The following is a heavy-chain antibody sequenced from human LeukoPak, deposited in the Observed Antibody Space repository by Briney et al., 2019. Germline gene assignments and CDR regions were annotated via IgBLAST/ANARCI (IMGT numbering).Heavy chain of an antibody. CDR1: GFTFSNFA. Sequence: GGSLRLSCAASGFTFSNFAMIWVRQAPGKGLEWVSSISDDDDSTYYADSVKGRFTISRDNSKNTLYLDMNNLRAEDTALYFCAKTLFGFSYGKIDYWGQGTLVTVSS. CDR2: ISDDDDST. J-gene: IGHJ4*02. CDR3: AKTLFGFSYGKIDY. D-gene: IGHD5-18*01. V-gene: IGHV3-23*01.